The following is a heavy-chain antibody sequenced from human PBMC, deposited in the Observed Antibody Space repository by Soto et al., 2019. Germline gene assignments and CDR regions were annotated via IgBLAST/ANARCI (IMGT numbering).Heavy chain of an antibody. Sequence: SETLSLTCTVSGGSISSYYWSWIRQPPGKGLEWIGYIYYTGDTYYNPSLKSRVTFSVDTSENQFSLKLTSVTAADTAVYYCARGSFTVPPYFLDSWGQGTLVTVSS. CDR1: GGSISSYY. CDR3: ARGSFTVPPYFLDS. D-gene: IGHD2-8*01. CDR2: IYYTGDT. V-gene: IGHV4-59*08. J-gene: IGHJ4*02.